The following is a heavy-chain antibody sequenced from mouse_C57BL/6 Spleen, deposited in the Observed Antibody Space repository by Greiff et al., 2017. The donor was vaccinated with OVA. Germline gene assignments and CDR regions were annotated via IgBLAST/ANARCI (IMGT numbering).Heavy chain of an antibody. Sequence: EVKLMESGGGLVKPGGSLKLSCAASGFTFSSYAMSWVRQTPEKRLEWVATISDGGSYTYYPDNVKGRFTISRDNATNNLYLQMSHLKSEDTAMYYCARDYIRYAMDYWGQGTSVTVSS. V-gene: IGHV5-4*03. CDR3: ARDYIRYAMDY. D-gene: IGHD2-12*01. CDR1: GFTFSSYA. CDR2: ISDGGSYT. J-gene: IGHJ4*01.